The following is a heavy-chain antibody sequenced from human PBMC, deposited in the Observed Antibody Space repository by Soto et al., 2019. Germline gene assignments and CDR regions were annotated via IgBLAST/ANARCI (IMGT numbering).Heavy chain of an antibody. Sequence: ASVKVSCKASGYTFTGYCMHWVRQAPGQGLEWMGWINPNSGGTNYAQKFQGRVTMTRDTSISTAYMELSRLRSDDTAVYYCARGHYYDSSGYRPNYYYYYGMDVWGQGTTVTVSS. CDR1: GYTFTGYC. V-gene: IGHV1-2*02. CDR2: INPNSGGT. CDR3: ARGHYYDSSGYRPNYYYYYGMDV. J-gene: IGHJ6*02. D-gene: IGHD3-22*01.